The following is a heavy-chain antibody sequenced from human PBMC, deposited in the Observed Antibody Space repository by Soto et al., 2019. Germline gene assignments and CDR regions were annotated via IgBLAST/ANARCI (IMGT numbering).Heavy chain of an antibody. J-gene: IGHJ3*02. CDR3: ARNPSWIQLWYAFDI. V-gene: IGHV5-51*01. CDR2: IYPGDSDT. D-gene: IGHD5-18*01. CDR1: GYSFTSYW. Sequence: GESLKISCKGSGYSFTSYWIGWVRQMPGKGLEWMGIIYPGDSDTRYSPSFQGQVTISADKSISTAYLQWSSLKASDTAMYYCARNPSWIQLWYAFDIWGQGTMVTVSS.